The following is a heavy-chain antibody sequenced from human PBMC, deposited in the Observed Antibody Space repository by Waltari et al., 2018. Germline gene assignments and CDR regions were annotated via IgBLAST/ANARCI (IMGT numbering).Heavy chain of an antibody. V-gene: IGHV4-38-2*01. CDR2: IYHSGST. Sequence: QEQLQESGPGLVKPSETLSLTCAVSGYSISSGYYWGWIRQPPGKGLEWIGSIYHSGSTYYNPSLKSRVTISVDTSKNQFSLKLSSVTAADTAVYYCARGGGGSGSYFYYYYYGMDVWGQGTTVTVSS. CDR1: GYSISSGYY. D-gene: IGHD3-10*01. J-gene: IGHJ6*02. CDR3: ARGGGGSGSYFYYYYYGMDV.